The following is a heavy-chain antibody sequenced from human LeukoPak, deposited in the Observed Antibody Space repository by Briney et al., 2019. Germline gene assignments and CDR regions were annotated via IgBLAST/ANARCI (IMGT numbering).Heavy chain of an antibody. CDR2: MNPNSGNT. V-gene: IGHV1-8*01. CDR3: ATHSSGLAFDY. Sequence: GASVKVSCKASGYTFTSYDINWVRQATGQGLEWMGWMNPNSGNTGYAQKFPGRVTMTRNTSISTAYMELSSLRSEDTAVYYCATHSSGLAFDYWGQGTLVTVSS. J-gene: IGHJ4*02. CDR1: GYTFTSYD. D-gene: IGHD6-19*01.